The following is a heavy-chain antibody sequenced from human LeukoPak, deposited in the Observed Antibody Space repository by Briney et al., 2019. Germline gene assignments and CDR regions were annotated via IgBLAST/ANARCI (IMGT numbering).Heavy chain of an antibody. J-gene: IGHJ4*02. V-gene: IGHV3-7*01. Sequence: GGSLRLSCAVSGFTSMGYWMTWVRQAPGKGLEWVANINQDGSEKYYVDSVKGRFTISRDSAENSLYLQMNSLRAEDTAVYYCARFGSGRVFFYLDNWGQGTLVTVSS. D-gene: IGHD3-10*01. CDR2: INQDGSEK. CDR1: GFTSMGYW. CDR3: ARFGSGRVFFYLDN.